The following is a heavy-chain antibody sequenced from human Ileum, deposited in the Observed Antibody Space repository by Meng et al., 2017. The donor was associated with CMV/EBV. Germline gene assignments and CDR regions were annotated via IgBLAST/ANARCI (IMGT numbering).Heavy chain of an antibody. CDR2: IHIGGTT. Sequence: VHPAESGPDLVRPSETLSLTCTVSRQPISRNYWHGIRQPAGKGLESIGRIHIGGTTDYNPSLKSRVTMSVDTSKNQLSLKLTSVTAADTAVYYCARGYCSGATCYPYYFDYWGQGTLVTVSS. J-gene: IGHJ4*02. CDR1: RQPISRNY. CDR3: ARGYCSGATCYPYYFDY. D-gene: IGHD2-15*01. V-gene: IGHV4-4*07.